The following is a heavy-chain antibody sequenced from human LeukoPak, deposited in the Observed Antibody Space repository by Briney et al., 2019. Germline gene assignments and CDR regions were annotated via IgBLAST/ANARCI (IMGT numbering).Heavy chain of an antibody. Sequence: NPSETLSLTCAVSGASISSGGYSWSWIRQPPGKGLEWIGYIYHSGSTYYNPSLKSRVTISVDRSKNQFSLKLSSVTAADTAVYYCARAGRMITFGGVTYYFDYWGQGTLVTVSS. D-gene: IGHD3-16*01. CDR2: IYHSGST. V-gene: IGHV4-30-2*01. CDR3: ARAGRMITFGGVTYYFDY. CDR1: GASISSGGYS. J-gene: IGHJ4*02.